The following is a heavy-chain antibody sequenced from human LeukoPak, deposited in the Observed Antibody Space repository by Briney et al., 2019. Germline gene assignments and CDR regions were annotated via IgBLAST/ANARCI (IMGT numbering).Heavy chain of an antibody. D-gene: IGHD1-14*01. J-gene: IGHJ6*03. CDR1: GYTFTDYY. CDR3: AREYKAYYYMDV. Sequence: ASMKVSCKASGYTFTDYYLHWVRQAPGQGLEWMGWINPNSGGTNYAQKFQGRVTMTRDTSISTAYMELSRLRSDDTAVYYCAREYKAYYYMDVWGKGTTVTVSS. V-gene: IGHV1-2*02. CDR2: INPNSGGT.